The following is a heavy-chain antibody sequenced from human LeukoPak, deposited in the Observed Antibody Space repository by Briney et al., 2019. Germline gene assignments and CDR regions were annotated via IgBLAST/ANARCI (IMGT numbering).Heavy chain of an antibody. D-gene: IGHD6-19*01. V-gene: IGHV3-21*01. CDR2: ISSSSSYI. CDR3: ARDKIAMAGRTYGMDV. CDR1: GFTFSSYS. Sequence: GGSLRLSCAASGFTFSSYSMNWVRQAPGKGLEWVSSISSSSSYIYYADSVKGRFTISRDNAKNSLYLQMNSLRAEDTAVYYCARDKIAMAGRTYGMDVWGQGTTVTVSS. J-gene: IGHJ6*02.